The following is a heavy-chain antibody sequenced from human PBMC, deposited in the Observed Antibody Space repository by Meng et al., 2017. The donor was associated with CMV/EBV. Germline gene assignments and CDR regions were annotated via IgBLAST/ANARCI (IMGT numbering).Heavy chain of an antibody. CDR3: AKDGGFHGAYYGFLDS. J-gene: IGHJ4*02. CDR1: GFSFSNFV. V-gene: IGHV3-30*02. CDR2: IYFDGRDK. D-gene: IGHD3-10*01. Sequence: GESLKISCAASGFSFSNFVLHWVRQAPGKGLEWVAFIYFDGRDKYYADSVRDRFTISRDNSKNTLYLEINSPRADDTAVYYCAKDGGFHGAYYGFLDSWGQGTLVTVSS.